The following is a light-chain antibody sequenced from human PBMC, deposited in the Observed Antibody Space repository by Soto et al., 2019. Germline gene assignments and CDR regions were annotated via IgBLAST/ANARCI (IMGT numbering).Light chain of an antibody. CDR1: SSDGGAYDY. J-gene: IGLJ1*01. CDR3: TSYTSSSTYV. CDR2: EVI. Sequence: QSALTQPASVSGSPGQSITISCTGTSSDGGAYDYVSWYQQHPGKVPKFMIYEVINRPSGVSHRFSGSKSGNTASLTISGLQADDEADYYCTSYTSSSTYVFGSGTKVTVL. V-gene: IGLV2-14*01.